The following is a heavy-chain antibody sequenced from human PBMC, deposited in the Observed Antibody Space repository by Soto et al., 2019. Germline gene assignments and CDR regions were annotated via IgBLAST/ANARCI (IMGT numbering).Heavy chain of an antibody. CDR3: AKGVIVVVLAAMDS. CDR2: ISGSGGST. J-gene: IGHJ1*01. CDR1: GFTFSSYA. Sequence: EVQLLESGGGLVQPGGSLRLSCAASGFTFSSYARSWVRQAPGKGLEWVSAISGSGGSTYYADSVKGRFTISRDNSKNTLDLQMNSLRAEYTAVYYCAKGVIVVVLAAMDSWGQCTLVTVSS. V-gene: IGHV3-23*01. D-gene: IGHD2-2*01.